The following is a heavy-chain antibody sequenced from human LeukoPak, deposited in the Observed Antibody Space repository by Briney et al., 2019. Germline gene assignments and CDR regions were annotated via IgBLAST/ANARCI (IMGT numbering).Heavy chain of an antibody. CDR3: AREEWELRVQP. Sequence: ASVKVSCKASGYTFTSYGISWVRQAPGQGLEWMGWISAYNGNTNYAQKLQGRVTMPKDTSTSTASMWLRSLRSDNTAVYSCAREEWELRVQPWGQGTLVTVSS. D-gene: IGHD1-26*01. J-gene: IGHJ4*02. V-gene: IGHV1-18*01. CDR2: ISAYNGNT. CDR1: GYTFTSYG.